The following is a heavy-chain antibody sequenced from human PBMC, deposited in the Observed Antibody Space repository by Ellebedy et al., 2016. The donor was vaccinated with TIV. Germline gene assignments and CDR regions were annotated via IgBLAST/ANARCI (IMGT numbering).Heavy chain of an antibody. V-gene: IGHV4-39*01. J-gene: IGHJ5*01. Sequence: MPSETLSLTCSVSGVSISSTSYYWAWIRQPPGKGLEWIGSTINSAGPYYKPALKSRVTISLDTSKSQFSLSLTSVTAADTAGYYCAKQSGGIGAADFDSWGPGILVTVSS. CDR3: AKQSGGIGAADFDS. D-gene: IGHD3-3*01. CDR1: GVSISSTSYY. CDR2: TINSAGP.